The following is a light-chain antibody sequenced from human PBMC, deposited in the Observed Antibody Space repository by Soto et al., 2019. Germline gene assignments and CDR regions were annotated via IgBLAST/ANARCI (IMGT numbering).Light chain of an antibody. CDR3: LQDYNFPLT. J-gene: IGKJ5*01. CDR2: AAS. V-gene: IGKV1-6*01. Sequence: IQMTQSPSSLSASVGDRVTITCRASQSISSYLNWYQQKPGQAPKLLISAASNLQSGVPSRFSGSGSGTDFTLTISSLQPEDFATYYCLQDYNFPLTFGQGTRLEIK. CDR1: QSISSY.